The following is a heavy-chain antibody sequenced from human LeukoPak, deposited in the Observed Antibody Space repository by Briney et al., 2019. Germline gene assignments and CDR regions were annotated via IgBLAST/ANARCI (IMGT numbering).Heavy chain of an antibody. CDR1: GFTLDDYA. CDR2: ISWNSGSI. CDR3: AKDSTSIGYSLNY. V-gene: IGHV3-9*01. D-gene: IGHD2-15*01. J-gene: IGHJ4*02. Sequence: GRSLGLSCAASGFTLDDYALHRVRHAPGKGLEWVSGISWNSGSIGYADSVKGRFTISRDNAKNSLYLQMNSLRAEDTALYYCAKDSTSIGYSLNYWGQGTLVTVSS.